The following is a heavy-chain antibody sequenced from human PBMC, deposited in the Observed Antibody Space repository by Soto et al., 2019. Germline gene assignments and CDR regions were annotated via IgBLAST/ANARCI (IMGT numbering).Heavy chain of an antibody. CDR3: ARVGYSSGWYKENYYFDY. CDR1: GFTVSSNY. CDR2: IYSGGST. V-gene: IGHV3-53*02. D-gene: IGHD6-19*01. J-gene: IGHJ4*02. Sequence: EVQLVETGGGLIQPGGSLRLSCAASGFTVSSNYMSWVRQAPGKGLEWVSVIYSGGSTYYADSVKGRFTISRDNSKNTLYLQMNSLRAEDTAVYYCARVGYSSGWYKENYYFDYWGQGTLVTVSS.